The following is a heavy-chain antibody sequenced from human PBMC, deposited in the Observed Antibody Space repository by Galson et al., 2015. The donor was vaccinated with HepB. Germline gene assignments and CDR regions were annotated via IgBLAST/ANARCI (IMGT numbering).Heavy chain of an antibody. Sequence: SLRLSCAASGFTFSSYVMSWVRQAPGKGLEWVSAISGSGSSTYYADSVKGRFTISRDNSKNTLYLQMNSLRAEDTAVYYCARLTVTTYTEYFQHWGQGTLVTVSS. D-gene: IGHD4-17*01. CDR3: ARLTVTTYTEYFQH. J-gene: IGHJ1*01. CDR1: GFTFSSYV. V-gene: IGHV3-23*01. CDR2: ISGSGSST.